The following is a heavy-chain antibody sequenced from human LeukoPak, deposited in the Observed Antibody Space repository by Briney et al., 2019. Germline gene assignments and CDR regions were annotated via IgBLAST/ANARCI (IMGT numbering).Heavy chain of an antibody. CDR3: AKDPYYNYYMDV. V-gene: IGHV3-23*01. Sequence: QPGGSLRLSCAASGFTFSSYAMSWVRQAPGKGLECVSGISYSGGSTYYADSVKGRFTISRDNSKNTLFLQMNSLRAEDTAVYYCAKDPYYNYYMDVWGKGTTVTVSS. CDR2: ISYSGGST. CDR1: GFTFSSYA. J-gene: IGHJ6*03.